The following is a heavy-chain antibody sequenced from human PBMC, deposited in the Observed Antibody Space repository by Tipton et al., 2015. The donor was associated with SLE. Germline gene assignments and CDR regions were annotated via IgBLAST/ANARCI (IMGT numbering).Heavy chain of an antibody. J-gene: IGHJ4*02. Sequence: RSLRLSCAASGFTFATYAMHWVRQAPGKGLEWVAVVWFDGSNKYYADSVKGRFTISRGNSKNTLYLQMNSLRAEDTAVYYCAGAIITMVRGTVFDYWGQGTLVTVSS. D-gene: IGHD3-10*01. CDR2: VWFDGSNK. V-gene: IGHV3-33*01. CDR1: GFTFATYA. CDR3: AGAIITMVRGTVFDY.